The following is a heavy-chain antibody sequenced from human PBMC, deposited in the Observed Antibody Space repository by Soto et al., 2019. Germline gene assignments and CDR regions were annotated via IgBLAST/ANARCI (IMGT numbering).Heavy chain of an antibody. J-gene: IGHJ6*03. Sequence: PSETLSLTCAVYGGSFSGYYWSWIRQPPGKGLEWIGEINHSGSTNYNPSLKSRVTISVDTSKNQFSLKLSSVTAADTAAYYCARTLPRGYYYYMDVWGKGTTVTVSS. CDR1: GGSFSGYY. D-gene: IGHD2-2*01. CDR3: ARTLPRGYYYYMDV. CDR2: INHSGST. V-gene: IGHV4-34*01.